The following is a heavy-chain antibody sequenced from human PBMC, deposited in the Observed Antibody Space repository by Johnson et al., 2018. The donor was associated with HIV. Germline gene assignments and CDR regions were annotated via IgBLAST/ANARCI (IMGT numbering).Heavy chain of an antibody. V-gene: IGHV3-30*04. J-gene: IGHJ3*02. CDR2: ISYDGSNK. CDR3: ARSSGSYWRGTFDI. CDR1: GFTFSDYS. Sequence: QVQLVESGGGVVQPGGSLRVSCAASGFTFSDYSMSWIRQAPGKGLEWVAVISYDGSNKYYADSVKGRFTISRDNSKNTLYLQMNSLRAEDTALYYCARSSGSYWRGTFDIWGQGTLVTVSS. D-gene: IGHD1-26*01.